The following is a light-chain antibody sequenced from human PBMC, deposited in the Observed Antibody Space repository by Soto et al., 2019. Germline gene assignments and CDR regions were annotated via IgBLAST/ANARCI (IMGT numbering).Light chain of an antibody. J-gene: IGLJ3*02. CDR3: CSYGGSYTWV. CDR2: DVS. V-gene: IGLV2-11*01. Sequence: QSALTQPLSVSGSPGQSVTISCTGASGDVGGYNFVSWYQQHPGKAPTLMIFDVSQRPSGVPDRFSGSKSGNTASLTISGLQAEDEADYYCCSYGGSYTWVFGGGTKLTVL. CDR1: SGDVGGYNF.